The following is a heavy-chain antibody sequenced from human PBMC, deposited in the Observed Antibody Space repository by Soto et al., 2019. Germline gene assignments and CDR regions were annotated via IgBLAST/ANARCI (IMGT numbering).Heavy chain of an antibody. D-gene: IGHD2-21*02. V-gene: IGHV4-31*03. Sequence: PSETLSLTCTVSGASISSGGYYWSWIRQHPGKGLEWIGYIYYSGSTFYNPSLKSRVMISVDTSKNQFSLTLSSETAADTAVYYWGREGGWGDQTLDDWGRETLATVS. CDR3: GREGGWGDQTLDD. J-gene: IGHJ4*02. CDR1: GASISSGGYY. CDR2: IYYSGST.